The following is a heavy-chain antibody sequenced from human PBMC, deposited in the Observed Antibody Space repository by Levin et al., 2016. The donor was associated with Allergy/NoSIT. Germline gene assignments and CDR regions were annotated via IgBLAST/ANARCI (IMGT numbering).Heavy chain of an antibody. CDR3: ARNTWKGYSRFDY. D-gene: IGHD2-21*01. J-gene: IGHJ4*02. CDR2: IKYDGSEK. Sequence: GESLKISCAASGFTFNNYWMNWVRQAPGKGLEWVANIKYDGSEKYYVDSVKGRFTISRDNAKNSLYLQMNSLRAEDTAVYYCARNTWKGYSRFDYWGQGTLVTVSS. CDR1: GFTFNNYW. V-gene: IGHV3-7*03.